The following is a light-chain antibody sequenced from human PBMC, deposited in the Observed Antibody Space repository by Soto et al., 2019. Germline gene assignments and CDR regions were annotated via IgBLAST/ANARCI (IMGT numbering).Light chain of an antibody. V-gene: IGKV3-15*01. Sequence: EIVMTQSPATLSVSPGERATLSCRASQSVSSNLAWYQQKPGQAPRLLIYGASTRATGIPARFSGSRSGTEFTLPTSRLRCEDFAVYYFQKYNTWPPWTFGPGTKVDIK. CDR2: GAS. J-gene: IGKJ3*01. CDR3: QKYNTWPPWT. CDR1: QSVSSN.